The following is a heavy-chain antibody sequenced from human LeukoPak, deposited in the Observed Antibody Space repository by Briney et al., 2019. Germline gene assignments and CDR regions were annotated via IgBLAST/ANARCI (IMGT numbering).Heavy chain of an antibody. CDR2: IIPIFGTA. J-gene: IGHJ6*03. V-gene: IGHV1-69*05. CDR3: ARGDGYTLGYYYYMDV. D-gene: IGHD5-24*01. Sequence: ASVKVSCKASGGTFSSYAISWVRQAPGQGLEWMGGIIPIFGTANYAQKFQGRVTITTDESTSTAYMELSSLRSEDTAVYYCARGDGYTLGYYYYMDVWGKGTTVTVSS. CDR1: GGTFSSYA.